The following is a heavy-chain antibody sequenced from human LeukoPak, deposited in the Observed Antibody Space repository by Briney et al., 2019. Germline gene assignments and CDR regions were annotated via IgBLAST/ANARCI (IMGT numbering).Heavy chain of an antibody. CDR3: ERAGYYYDSSGYEAFDI. Sequence: ASVKVSCKASGYTFTGYYMHWVRQAPGQGLEWMGWINPNSGGTNYAQKFQGRVTMTRDTSISTAYMELSRLRSDDTAVYYCERAGYYYDSSGYEAFDIWGQGTMVTVSS. V-gene: IGHV1-2*02. J-gene: IGHJ3*02. CDR2: INPNSGGT. D-gene: IGHD3-22*01. CDR1: GYTFTGYY.